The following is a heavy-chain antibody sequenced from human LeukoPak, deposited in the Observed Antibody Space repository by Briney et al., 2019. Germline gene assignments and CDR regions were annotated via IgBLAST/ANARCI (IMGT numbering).Heavy chain of an antibody. CDR2: ISAYNSNT. J-gene: IGHJ5*02. Sequence: SVKVSCKASGYTFTSYHMHWVRQAPGQGLEWMGLISAYNSNTNYAQKLQGRVTMTTDTYTSTAYMELRSLRSDDTAVYYCARDRYGVWDFWRLNWFDPWGQGTLVTVSS. V-gene: IGHV1-18*04. D-gene: IGHD3-3*01. CDR1: GYTFTSYH. CDR3: ARDRYGVWDFWRLNWFDP.